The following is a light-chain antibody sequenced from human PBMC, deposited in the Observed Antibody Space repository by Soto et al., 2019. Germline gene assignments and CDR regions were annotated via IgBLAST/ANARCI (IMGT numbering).Light chain of an antibody. CDR1: SSNIGAGYD. V-gene: IGLV1-40*01. CDR2: GNG. J-gene: IGLJ1*01. CDR3: QSYDRSLSGYV. Sequence: QSVLTQPPSVSGAPGQRVTLSCTGSSSNIGAGYDVHWYQQPPGTAPKLLIYGNGNRPSGVPNRFSGSKSGTSASLAITGLQAEDEADYYCQSYDRSLSGYVFGTGTKVTVL.